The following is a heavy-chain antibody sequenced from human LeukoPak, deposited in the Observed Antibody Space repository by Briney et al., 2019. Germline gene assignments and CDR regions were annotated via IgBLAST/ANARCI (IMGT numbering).Heavy chain of an antibody. CDR1: GGSFSGYY. J-gene: IGHJ6*03. CDR3: ARHLWNYYYYMDV. Sequence: SGTLSLTCAVYGGSFSGYYWSWIRQPPGKGLEWIGEINHSGSTNYNPSLKSRVTISVDTSKNQFSLKLSSVTAADTAVYYCARHLWNYYYYMDVWGKGTTVTISS. V-gene: IGHV4-34*01. CDR2: INHSGST. D-gene: IGHD1-1*01.